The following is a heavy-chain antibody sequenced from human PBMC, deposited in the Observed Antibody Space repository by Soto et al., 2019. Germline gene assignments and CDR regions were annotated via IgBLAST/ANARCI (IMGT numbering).Heavy chain of an antibody. Sequence: SETLSLTCTVSGGSISSSSYYWGWIRQPPGKGLEWIGSIYYSGSTYYNPSLKSRVTISVDTSKNQFSLKLSSVTAADTAVYYCARSYWIWFGEFLRYYYYMDVWGKGTTVTISS. CDR2: IYYSGST. CDR3: ARSYWIWFGEFLRYYYYMDV. D-gene: IGHD3-10*01. CDR1: GGSISSSSYY. V-gene: IGHV4-39*01. J-gene: IGHJ6*03.